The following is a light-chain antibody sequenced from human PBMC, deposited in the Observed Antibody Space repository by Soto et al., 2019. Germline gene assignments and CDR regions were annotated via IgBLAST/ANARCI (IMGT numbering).Light chain of an antibody. J-gene: IGKJ5*01. Sequence: EIVLTQYPDTLSLSPGESATLSCRASQSVSARLAWYKHKPGQPPRLLISDVFNRASGVAERFSGSGSETDFTLIIRRLEPEDSALYYCQHYQGGHPIAFGQGTRLEI. CDR3: QHYQGGHPIA. V-gene: IGKV3-20*01. CDR2: DVF. CDR1: QSVSAR.